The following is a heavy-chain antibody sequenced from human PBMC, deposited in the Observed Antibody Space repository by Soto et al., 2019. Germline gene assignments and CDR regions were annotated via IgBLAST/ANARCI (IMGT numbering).Heavy chain of an antibody. CDR2: IYHSGST. D-gene: IGHD2-15*01. CDR3: ARGGYCSGGSCYSLAMNVWFAP. J-gene: IGHJ5*02. Sequence: SETLSLTCAVSGGSISSGGYSWSWIRQPPGKGLEWIGYIYHSGSTYYNPSLKSRVTISVGRSKNQFSLKLSSVTAADTAVYYCARGGYCSGGSCYSLAMNVWFAPWGQGTLVTVYS. V-gene: IGHV4-30-2*01. CDR1: GGSISSGGYS.